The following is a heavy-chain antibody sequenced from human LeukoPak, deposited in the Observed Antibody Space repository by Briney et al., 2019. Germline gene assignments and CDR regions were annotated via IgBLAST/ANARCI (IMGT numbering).Heavy chain of an antibody. D-gene: IGHD6-19*01. CDR1: GGSISSGGYY. Sequence: SETLSLTCTVSGGSISSGGYYWSWIRLHPGKGLEWIGYIYYSGSTYYNPSLKSRVTISVDTSKNQFSLKLSSVTAADTAVYYCARVTGYSSGWYYFDYWGQGTLVTVSS. V-gene: IGHV4-31*03. J-gene: IGHJ4*02. CDR2: IYYSGST. CDR3: ARVTGYSSGWYYFDY.